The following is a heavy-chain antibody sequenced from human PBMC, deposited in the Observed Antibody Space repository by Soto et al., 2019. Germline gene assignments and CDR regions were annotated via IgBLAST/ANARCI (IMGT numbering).Heavy chain of an antibody. D-gene: IGHD3-9*01. J-gene: IGHJ5*02. CDR1: GYTFTSYG. CDR3: ARRGLRYFDWPSHNWFSP. Sequence: ASVKVSCKASGYTFTSYGIHWVRQAPGQRLEWMGWINAANGDTKYSPKFQGRVTITRDTSASTAYMELRSLRSDDTAVYYCARRGLRYFDWPSHNWFSPWGQRTLVTASS. V-gene: IGHV1-3*01. CDR2: INAANGDT.